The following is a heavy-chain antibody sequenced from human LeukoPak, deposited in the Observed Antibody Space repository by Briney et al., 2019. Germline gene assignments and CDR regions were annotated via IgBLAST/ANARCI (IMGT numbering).Heavy chain of an antibody. Sequence: ASVKVSCKASGYTFISYAISWVRQAPGQGLEGMGWISADNGNTNYAQKLRGRVTMTTDTSTSTAYMELRSLRSDDTALYYCARGPMIPQYFHYWGQGTLVTVSS. J-gene: IGHJ1*01. V-gene: IGHV1-18*01. CDR1: GYTFISYA. CDR2: ISADNGNT. D-gene: IGHD3-16*01. CDR3: ARGPMIPQYFHY.